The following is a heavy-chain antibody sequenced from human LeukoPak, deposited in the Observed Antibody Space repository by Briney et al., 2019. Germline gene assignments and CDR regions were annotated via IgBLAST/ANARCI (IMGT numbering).Heavy chain of an antibody. Sequence: GGSLRLSCAASGFTFSSYGMHWVRQAPGKGLEWVAVIWYDGSNTYYADSVKGRFTISRDNSKNTLYLQMNSLRAEDTAVYYCAREDSGYDLTSYWGQGTLVTVSS. J-gene: IGHJ4*02. CDR2: IWYDGSNT. CDR1: GFTFSSYG. D-gene: IGHD5-12*01. V-gene: IGHV3-33*01. CDR3: AREDSGYDLTSY.